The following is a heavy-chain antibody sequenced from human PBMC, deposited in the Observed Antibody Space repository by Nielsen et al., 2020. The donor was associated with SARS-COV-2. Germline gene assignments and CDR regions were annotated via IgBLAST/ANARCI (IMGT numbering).Heavy chain of an antibody. V-gene: IGHV3-73*01. J-gene: IGHJ6*02. CDR3: TRHGYCTNGVCFDYYYYGMDV. CDR1: GFTFSGSA. Sequence: GGSLRLSCAASGFTFSGSAMHWVRQASGKGLEWVGRIRSKANSYATAYAASVKGRFTISRDDSKNTAYLQMNSLKTEDTAVYYCTRHGYCTNGVCFDYYYYGMDVWGQGTTVTVSS. CDR2: IRSKANSYAT. D-gene: IGHD2-8*01.